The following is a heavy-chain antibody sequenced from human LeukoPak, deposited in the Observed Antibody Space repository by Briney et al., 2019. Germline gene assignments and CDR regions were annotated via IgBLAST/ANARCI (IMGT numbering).Heavy chain of an antibody. D-gene: IGHD2-15*01. CDR3: ARGRFCSGGSCSLYYYYYMDV. J-gene: IGHJ6*03. CDR2: IIPIFGTA. V-gene: IGHV1-69*06. Sequence: GASVKVSCKASGGTFSSYAISWVRQAPGQGLEWMGGIIPIFGTANYAQKFQGRVTITADKSTSTAYMELSSLRAEDTAFYYCARGRFCSGGSCSLYYYYYMDVWGKGTTVTVSS. CDR1: GGTFSSYA.